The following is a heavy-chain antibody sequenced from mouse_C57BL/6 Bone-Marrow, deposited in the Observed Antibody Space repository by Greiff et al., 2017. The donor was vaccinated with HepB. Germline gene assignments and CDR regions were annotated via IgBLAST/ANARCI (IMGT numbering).Heavy chain of an antibody. CDR1: GYSITSGYY. Sequence: EVQLQESGPGLVKPSQSLSLTCSVTGYSITSGYYWNWIRQFPGNKLEWMGYISYDGSNNYNPSLKNRISITRDTSKNQFFLKLNSVNTEDTATYYCARDDYYFDYWGQGTTLTVSS. J-gene: IGHJ2*01. D-gene: IGHD2-4*01. V-gene: IGHV3-6*01. CDR3: ARDDYYFDY. CDR2: ISYDGSN.